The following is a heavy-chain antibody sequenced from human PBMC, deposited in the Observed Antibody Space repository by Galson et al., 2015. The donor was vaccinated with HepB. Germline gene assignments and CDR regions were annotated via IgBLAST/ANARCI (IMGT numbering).Heavy chain of an antibody. CDR3: ARAVSPRSGWYFDL. CDR2: IIPILGIA. J-gene: IGHJ2*01. D-gene: IGHD5/OR15-5a*01. Sequence: SVKVSCRASGGTFSSYAISWVRQAPGQGLEWMGRIIPILGIANYAQKFQGRVTITADKSTSTAYMELSSLRSEDTAVYYCARAVSPRSGWYFDLWGRGTLVTVSS. CDR1: GGTFSSYA. V-gene: IGHV1-69*04.